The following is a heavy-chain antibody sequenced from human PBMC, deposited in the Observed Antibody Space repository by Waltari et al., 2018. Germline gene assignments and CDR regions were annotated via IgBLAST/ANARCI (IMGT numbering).Heavy chain of an antibody. CDR2: ISSSSSYI. Sequence: EVQLVESGGGLVKPGGSLRLSCAASGFTFSSYSMNWVRQAPGKGLELVSSISSSSSYIYYADSVKGRFTISRDNAKNSLYLQMNSLRAEDTAVYYCARVGPTVTTGYWGQGTLVTVSS. CDR1: GFTFSSYS. V-gene: IGHV3-21*01. CDR3: ARVGPTVTTGY. J-gene: IGHJ4*02. D-gene: IGHD4-17*01.